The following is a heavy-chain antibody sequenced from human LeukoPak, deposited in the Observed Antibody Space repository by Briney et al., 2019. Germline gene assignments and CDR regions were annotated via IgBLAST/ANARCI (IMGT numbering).Heavy chain of an antibody. CDR1: GGTFSSYA. D-gene: IGHD3-3*01. CDR3: ARAGAIFGVVKHYYYYMDV. V-gene: IGHV1-69*13. Sequence: ASVKVSCKASGGTFSSYAISWVRQAPGQGLEWMGGIIPIIGTANYAQKFQGRVTITADESTSTAYMELSSLRSEDTAVYYCARAGAIFGVVKHYYYYMDVWGKGTTVTVSS. CDR2: IIPIIGTA. J-gene: IGHJ6*03.